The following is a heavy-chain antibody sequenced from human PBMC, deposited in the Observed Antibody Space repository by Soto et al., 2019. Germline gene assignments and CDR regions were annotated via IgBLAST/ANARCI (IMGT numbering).Heavy chain of an antibody. J-gene: IGHJ4*02. V-gene: IGHV4-59*01. CDR2: IYYSGST. CDR3: ARGSFWNDY. CDR1: GGSISGYY. Sequence: SETLSLTCTVSGGSISGYYWSWIRHPPGKGLEWIGYIYYSGSTNYNPSLKSRVTISVDTSKNQFSLKLSSVTAADTAVYYCARGSFWNDYWGQGTLVTVSS. D-gene: IGHD3-3*01.